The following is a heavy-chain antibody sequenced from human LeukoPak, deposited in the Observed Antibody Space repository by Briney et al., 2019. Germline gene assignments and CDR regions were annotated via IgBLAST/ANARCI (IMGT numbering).Heavy chain of an antibody. D-gene: IGHD5-18*01. CDR1: GGTFSSYA. CDR2: IIPIFGTA. Sequence: SMKVSCKASGGTFSSYAISWVRQAPGQGLEWMGGIIPIFGTANYAQKFQGRVTITTDESTSTAYMELSSLRSEDTAVYYCARGIQLWYNWFDPWGQGTLVTVSS. CDR3: ARGIQLWYNWFDP. V-gene: IGHV1-69*05. J-gene: IGHJ5*02.